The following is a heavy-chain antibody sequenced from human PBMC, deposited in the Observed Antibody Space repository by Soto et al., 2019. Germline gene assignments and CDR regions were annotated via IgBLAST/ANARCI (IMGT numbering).Heavy chain of an antibody. J-gene: IGHJ4*02. CDR3: ARGRQLYDYVWGSYRDHFDY. CDR2: INPNSGGT. CDR1: GYIFTGYY. Sequence: ASVKVSCKASGYIFTGYYMHWVRQAPGQGLEWMGWINPNSGGTNYAQKFQGRVTMTRDTSISTAYMELSRLRSDDTAVYYCARGRQLYDYVWGSYRDHFDYWGQGTLVTVSS. D-gene: IGHD3-16*02. V-gene: IGHV1-2*02.